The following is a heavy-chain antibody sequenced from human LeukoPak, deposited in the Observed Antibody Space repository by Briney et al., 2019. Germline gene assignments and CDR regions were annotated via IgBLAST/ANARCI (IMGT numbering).Heavy chain of an antibody. J-gene: IGHJ6*03. CDR2: INSDGRRT. D-gene: IGHD2-2*01. CDR3: AREVEVVPATMGAYYYYYMDV. Sequence: GGSLRLSCAASGFTISNHWMHWVRQAPGKGLVWVSRINSDGRRTSYADSVKGRFTIPRHNAKNTLYLQMNSLRPDDTAVYYCAREVEVVPATMGAYYYYYMDVWGKGTTVTVSS. V-gene: IGHV3-74*01. CDR1: GFTISNHW.